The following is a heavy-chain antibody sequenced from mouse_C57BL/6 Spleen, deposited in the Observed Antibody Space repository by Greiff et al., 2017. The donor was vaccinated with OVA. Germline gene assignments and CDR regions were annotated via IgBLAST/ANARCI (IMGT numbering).Heavy chain of an antibody. J-gene: IGHJ1*03. D-gene: IGHD1-1*01. Sequence: QVQLQQPGTELVKPGASVKLSCKASGYTFTSYWMHWVKQRPGQGLEWIGNINPSNGGTNYNEKFKSKATLTVDKSSSTAYMQRSSLTSEDSAVYYCAREGSYYGSPWYFDVWGTGTTVTVSS. CDR3: AREGSYYGSPWYFDV. CDR2: INPSNGGT. CDR1: GYTFTSYW. V-gene: IGHV1-53*01.